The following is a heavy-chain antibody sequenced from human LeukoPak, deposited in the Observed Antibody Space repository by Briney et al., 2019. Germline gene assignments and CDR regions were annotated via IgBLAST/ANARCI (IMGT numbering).Heavy chain of an antibody. J-gene: IGHJ4*02. V-gene: IGHV1-69*04. D-gene: IGHD3-22*01. CDR3: ARGQIHYYDSSGYYGAHYFDY. CDR1: GGTFSSSA. CDR2: IIPILGIA. Sequence: SVKVCCKASGGTFSSSAISWVRQAPGQGLEWMGRIIPILGIANYAQKFQGRVTITADKSTSTAYMELSSLRSEDTAVYYCARGQIHYYDSSGYYGAHYFDYWGQGTLVTVSS.